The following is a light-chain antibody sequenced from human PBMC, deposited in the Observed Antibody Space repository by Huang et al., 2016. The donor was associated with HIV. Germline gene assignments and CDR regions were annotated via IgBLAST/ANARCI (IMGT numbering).Light chain of an antibody. CDR3: QQRSAWPRT. CDR1: QSVFSY. Sequence: EIVLTQSPATLSLSPGESATLSCRTSQSVFSYLDWYQQRPGQAPRLLIYDAANRATGVSARFSCSGSGTDFALTISSLESEDFAVYYCQQRSAWPRTFGQGTKLEI. CDR2: DAA. V-gene: IGKV3-11*01. J-gene: IGKJ2*01.